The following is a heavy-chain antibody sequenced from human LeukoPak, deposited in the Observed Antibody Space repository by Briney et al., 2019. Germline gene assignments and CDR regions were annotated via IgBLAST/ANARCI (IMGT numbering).Heavy chain of an antibody. CDR1: GGSFSGYY. CDR2: INHSGST. D-gene: IGHD4-17*01. Sequence: SETLSLTCAVYGGSFSGYYWSWIRQPPGKGLEWIGEINHSGSTNYNPSLKSRVTISVDTSKNQFSLKLSSVTAADTAVYYCARSTDYGSDYWGQGTLVTVSS. V-gene: IGHV4-34*01. CDR3: ARSTDYGSDY. J-gene: IGHJ4*02.